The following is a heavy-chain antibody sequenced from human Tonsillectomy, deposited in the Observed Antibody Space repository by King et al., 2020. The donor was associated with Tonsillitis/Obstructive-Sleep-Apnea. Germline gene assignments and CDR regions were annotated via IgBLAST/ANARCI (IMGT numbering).Heavy chain of an antibody. CDR1: GFTFSSYS. V-gene: IGHV3-48*02. CDR2: ISSSSSTI. CDR3: ARAFKLGWFRFDWYFDL. D-gene: IGHD2-15*01. Sequence: VQLVESGGGLVQPGGSLRLSCAASGFTFSSYSMNWVRQAPGKGLEWVSYISSSSSTIYYADSVKGRFTISRDNAKNSLYLQMNSLRDEDTAVYYCARAFKLGWFRFDWYFDLWGRGTLVTVSS. J-gene: IGHJ2*01.